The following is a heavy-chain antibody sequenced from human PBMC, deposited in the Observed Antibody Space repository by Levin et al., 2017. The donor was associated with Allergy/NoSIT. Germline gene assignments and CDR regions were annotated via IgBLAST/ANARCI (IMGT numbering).Heavy chain of an antibody. V-gene: IGHV4-39*07. J-gene: IGHJ6*02. CDR3: ARDAGFYDDQSYYYHYGMDV. CDR1: GGSISSSSYY. D-gene: IGHD2/OR15-2a*01. CDR2: IYYSESP. Sequence: SETLSLTCTVSGGSISSSSYYWGWIRQPPGKGLEWIGSIYYSESPYYSPSLKSRVTISVDTSKNQFSLKLSSVTAEDTAVYYCARDAGFYDDQSYYYHYGMDVWGQGTTVTVSS.